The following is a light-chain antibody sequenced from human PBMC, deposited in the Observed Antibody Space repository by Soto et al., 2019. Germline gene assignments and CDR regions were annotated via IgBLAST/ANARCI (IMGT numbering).Light chain of an antibody. V-gene: IGLV2-11*01. J-gene: IGLJ2*01. Sequence: QSALTQPRSVSGSPGQSVTISCTGTSRDIGGYNFLSWYQQHPGKAPKLMIYDVTKRPSGVPDRFSGSKSGNTASLTISGLQAEDEADYYCCSYAGTYAFAVFGGGTQLTVL. CDR1: SRDIGGYNF. CDR2: DVT. CDR3: CSYAGTYAFAV.